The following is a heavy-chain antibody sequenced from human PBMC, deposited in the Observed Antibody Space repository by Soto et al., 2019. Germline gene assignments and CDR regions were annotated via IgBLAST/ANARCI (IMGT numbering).Heavy chain of an antibody. Sequence: SETLSLTCTVSGGSISSGGYYWSWIRQHPGKGLEWIGYIYYSGSTYYNPSLKSRVTISVDTSKNQFSLKLSSVTAADTAVYYCARDRRGYSGYGMDVWGQGTTVTVSS. CDR1: GGSISSGGYY. J-gene: IGHJ6*02. CDR2: IYYSGST. CDR3: ARDRRGYSGYGMDV. V-gene: IGHV4-31*03. D-gene: IGHD5-12*01.